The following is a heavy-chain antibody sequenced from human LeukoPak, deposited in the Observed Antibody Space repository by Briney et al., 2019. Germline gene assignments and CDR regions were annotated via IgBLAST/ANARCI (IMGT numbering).Heavy chain of an antibody. J-gene: IGHJ4*02. D-gene: IGHD2-8*01. V-gene: IGHV4-59*01. CDR2: IYYTGST. CDR1: GGSMNNYW. Sequence: AETLSLTCTVSGGSMNNYWWSWLRQRPGKGLEWIGYIYYTGSTNYNPSLKSRVTMSVDTSKIQFSLKLSSVTTADTAVYFCARYYCPYGVCSGFDHWGQGTLVTVSS. CDR3: ARYYCPYGVCSGFDH.